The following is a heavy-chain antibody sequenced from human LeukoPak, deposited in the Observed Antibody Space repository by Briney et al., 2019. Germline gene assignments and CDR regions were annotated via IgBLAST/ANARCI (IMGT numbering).Heavy chain of an antibody. J-gene: IGHJ1*01. CDR3: AKSPRGWELPSAEYFQH. CDR2: ISWNSGSI. Sequence: GGSLRLSCAASGFTFDDYAMHWVRQAPGKGLEWVSGISWNSGSIGYAYSVKGRFTISRDNAKNSLYLQMNSLRAEDTALYYCAKSPRGWELPSAEYFQHWGQGTLVTVSS. CDR1: GFTFDDYA. D-gene: IGHD1-26*01. V-gene: IGHV3-9*01.